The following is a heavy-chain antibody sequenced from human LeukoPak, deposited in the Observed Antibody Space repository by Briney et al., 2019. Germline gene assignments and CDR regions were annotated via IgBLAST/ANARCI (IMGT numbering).Heavy chain of an antibody. V-gene: IGHV3-23*01. CDR2: ISGSGIGT. CDR3: AKFPDY. CDR1: GFTFSSYA. J-gene: IGHJ4*02. Sequence: GGSLRLSCAASGFTFSSYAINWVRQAPGKGLEWVSAISGSGIGTYYADSVKGRFTISRDNSKNTLFLQMNSLRADDTAVYYCAKFPDYWGQGTLVTVSS.